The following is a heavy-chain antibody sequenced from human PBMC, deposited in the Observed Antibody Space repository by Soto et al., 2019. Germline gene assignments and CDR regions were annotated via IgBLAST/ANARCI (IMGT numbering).Heavy chain of an antibody. V-gene: IGHV4-61*01. Sequence: SETLSLTCTVSGGSVSSGSYYWSWIRQPPGKGLEWIAYVYYTGSTNNNPSLKSRVAISVDTSKNQFSLKLSSVTAADTAVYYCASYDTSGYYVGGQGTLVTVSS. D-gene: IGHD3-22*01. CDR2: VYYTGST. CDR3: ASYDTSGYYV. CDR1: GGSVSSGSYY. J-gene: IGHJ4*02.